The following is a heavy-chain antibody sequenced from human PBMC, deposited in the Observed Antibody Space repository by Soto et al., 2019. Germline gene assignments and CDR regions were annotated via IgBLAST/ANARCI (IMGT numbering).Heavy chain of an antibody. J-gene: IGHJ4*02. CDR1: GYTFTGYY. Sequence: QVQLVQSGAEVKKPGASVKVSCKASGYTFTGYYMHWVRQAPGQGLEWMGWINPNSGGTNYEQKFQGWVTMTRDTSISTAYMELSRLRSDDTAVYYCARGRGDPRSGYYPNWGQGTLVTVSS. CDR3: ARGRGDPRSGYYPN. CDR2: INPNSGGT. D-gene: IGHD3-3*01. V-gene: IGHV1-2*04.